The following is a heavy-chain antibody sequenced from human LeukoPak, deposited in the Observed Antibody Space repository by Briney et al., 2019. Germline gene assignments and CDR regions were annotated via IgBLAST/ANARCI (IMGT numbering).Heavy chain of an antibody. V-gene: IGHV1-69*06. CDR1: GGTFSSYA. J-gene: IGHJ4*02. Sequence: SVKVSCKASGGTFSSYAISWVRQAPGQGLEWMGGIIPIFGTANYAQKFQGRVTITADKSTSTAYMELSSLRSDDTAVYYCARSPTGYYHAFDYWGQGTLVTVSS. D-gene: IGHD3-9*01. CDR2: IIPIFGTA. CDR3: ARSPTGYYHAFDY.